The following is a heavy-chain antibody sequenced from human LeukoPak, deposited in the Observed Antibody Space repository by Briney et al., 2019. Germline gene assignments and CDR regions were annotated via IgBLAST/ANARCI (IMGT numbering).Heavy chain of an antibody. CDR2: IYYSGST. V-gene: IGHV4-39*07. D-gene: IGHD2-15*01. J-gene: IGHJ4*02. Sequence: SETLSLTCTVSGGSISSNSYYWGWVRQPPGKGLECIGSIYYSGSTYYNPSLKSRVTISVDTSKNQFSLKLSFVTAADTAVYYCARAPPTYCSGGSCYDYWGQGTLVTVSS. CDR3: ARAPPTYCSGGSCYDY. CDR1: GGSISSNSYY.